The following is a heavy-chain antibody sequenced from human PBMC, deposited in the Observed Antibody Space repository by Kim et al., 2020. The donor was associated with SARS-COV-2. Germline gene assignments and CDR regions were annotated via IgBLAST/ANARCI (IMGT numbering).Heavy chain of an antibody. V-gene: IGHV5-51*01. Sequence: GESLKISCKGSGYSFTSYWIGWVRQMPGKGLEWMGIIYPGDSDTRYSPSFQGQVTISADKSISTAYLQWSSLKASDTAMYYCARWTWVAARSDAFDIWGQGTMVTVSS. CDR2: IYPGDSDT. CDR3: ARWTWVAARSDAFDI. D-gene: IGHD2-15*01. J-gene: IGHJ3*02. CDR1: GYSFTSYW.